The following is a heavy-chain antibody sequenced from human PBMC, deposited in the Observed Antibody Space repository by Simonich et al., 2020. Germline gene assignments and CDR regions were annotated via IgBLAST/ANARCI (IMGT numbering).Heavy chain of an antibody. D-gene: IGHD2-15*01. CDR1: VYTFTSYG. CDR3: ARASRGTWWYYYFDY. CDR2: TSAYNGNP. V-gene: IGHV1-18*01. Sequence: QVQLVQSGAEVKKPGASVKVSCKASVYTFTSYGISWGREAPGQGLEWMGWTSAYNGNPNYAQKLQGKGTMTTDTSTITADMELRSLGSDDTAVDYCARASRGTWWYYYFDYWGQGTLVTVSS. J-gene: IGHJ4*02.